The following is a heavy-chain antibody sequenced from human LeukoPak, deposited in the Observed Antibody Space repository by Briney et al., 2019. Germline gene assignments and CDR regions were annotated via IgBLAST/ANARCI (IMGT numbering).Heavy chain of an antibody. Sequence: PSETLSLTCTVAGGSISSSTYYWRRIPQPPGKGLQWIGRISYSGNSYYNPSLKSRVTIFVDTSKNQFSLKLSSVTAADTAVYYCARLDYGDYRYWGQGTLVTVSS. V-gene: IGHV4-39*01. J-gene: IGHJ4*02. CDR1: GGSISSSTYY. CDR2: ISYSGNS. CDR3: ARLDYGDYRY. D-gene: IGHD4-17*01.